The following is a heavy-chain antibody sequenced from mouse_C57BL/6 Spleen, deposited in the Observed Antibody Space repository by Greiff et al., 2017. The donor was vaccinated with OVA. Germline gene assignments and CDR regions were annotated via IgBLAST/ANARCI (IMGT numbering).Heavy chain of an antibody. CDR1: GYAFSSSW. D-gene: IGHD2-12*01. Sequence: VKLMESGPELVKPGASVKISCKASGYAFSSSWMNWVKQRPGKGLEWIGRIYPGDGDTNYNGKFKGKATLTADKSSSTAYMQLSSLTSEDSAVYFCARKAYDYFDYWGQGTTLTVSS. J-gene: IGHJ2*01. CDR3: ARKAYDYFDY. CDR2: IYPGDGDT. V-gene: IGHV1-82*01.